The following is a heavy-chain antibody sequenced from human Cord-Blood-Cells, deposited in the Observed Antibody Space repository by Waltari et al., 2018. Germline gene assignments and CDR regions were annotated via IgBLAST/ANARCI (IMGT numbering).Heavy chain of an antibody. CDR1: GGSFSGYY. J-gene: IGHJ4*02. D-gene: IGHD6-13*01. Sequence: QVQLQQWGAGLLKPSETLSLTCAVYGGSFSGYYWCWFRQPPGKGLAWIGEINHSGSTNYNPSLKSRVTISVDTSKNQFSLKLSSVTAADTAVYYCARGIRKEYSSSWYYFDYWGQGTLVTVSS. CDR3: ARGIRKEYSSSWYYFDY. V-gene: IGHV4-34*01. CDR2: INHSGST.